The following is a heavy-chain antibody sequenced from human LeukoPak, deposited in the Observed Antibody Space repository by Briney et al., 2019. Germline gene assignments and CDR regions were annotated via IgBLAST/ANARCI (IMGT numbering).Heavy chain of an antibody. J-gene: IGHJ4*02. CDR1: GYRFPSYW. D-gene: IGHD5-18*01. Sequence: GESLKISCKASGYRFPSYWITWVRQMPGKGLEWMGGIDPIDSYTTYSPSFQGHVTISADKTIATVYLQWSSLKASDTAMYYCARARVDAAMADFDYWGPGTLVTVSS. CDR2: IDPIDSYT. V-gene: IGHV5-10-1*01. CDR3: ARARVDAAMADFDY.